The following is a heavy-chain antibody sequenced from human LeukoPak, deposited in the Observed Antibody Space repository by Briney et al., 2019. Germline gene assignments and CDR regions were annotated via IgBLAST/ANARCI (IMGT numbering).Heavy chain of an antibody. CDR3: ARQRADYYYYYVDV. V-gene: IGHV4-39*01. J-gene: IGHJ6*03. Sequence: SETLSLTCSVSGGSINTANYYWGWLRQPPGKGLEWIGSIYYSETTYDNPSLKSRVTISIETSKNQFSLRLSSVTASDTAVYYCARQRADYYYYYVDVWGEGTTVAVS. CDR1: GGSINTANYY. CDR2: IYYSETT.